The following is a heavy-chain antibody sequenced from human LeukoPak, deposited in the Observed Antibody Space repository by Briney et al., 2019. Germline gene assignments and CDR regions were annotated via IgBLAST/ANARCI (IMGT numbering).Heavy chain of an antibody. V-gene: IGHV3-11*04. J-gene: IGHJ4*02. CDR2: MYTGGSTI. CDR1: GVTFNEFY. CDR3: STSSAHPIGLDF. D-gene: IGHD1-26*01. Sequence: GGSLRLSCAASGVTFNEFYMSWVRQAPGKGLEWISFMYTGGSTIYYADSVKGRFTISRDNAKSSLHLQMNSLSAEDTAVYYCSTSSAHPIGLDFWGRGTLVTVSS.